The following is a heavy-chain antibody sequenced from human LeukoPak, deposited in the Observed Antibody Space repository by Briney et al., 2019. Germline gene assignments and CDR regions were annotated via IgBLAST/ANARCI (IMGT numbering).Heavy chain of an antibody. D-gene: IGHD3-10*01. J-gene: IGHJ4*02. CDR3: AREVYGSGSYYTWVDY. Sequence: GGSLRLSCAASGFTVSSNYMSWVRQAPGKGLEWVSVIYSGGSTYYPDSVKGRFAISRDNSKNTLYLQMNSLRAEDTAVYYCAREVYGSGSYYTWVDYWGQGTLVTVSS. CDR2: IYSGGST. V-gene: IGHV3-66*01. CDR1: GFTVSSNY.